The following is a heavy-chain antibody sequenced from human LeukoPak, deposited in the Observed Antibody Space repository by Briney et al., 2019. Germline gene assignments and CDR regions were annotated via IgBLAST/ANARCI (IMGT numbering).Heavy chain of an antibody. Sequence: ASVKVSCKASGYTFTSCGISWVRQAPGQGLEWMGWISAYNGNTNYAQKLQGRVTMTTDTSTSTAYMELSSLRSEDTAVYYCARGGSGYQIHDAFDIWGQGTMVTVSS. D-gene: IGHD3-3*01. CDR2: ISAYNGNT. CDR1: GYTFTSCG. V-gene: IGHV1-18*01. CDR3: ARGGSGYQIHDAFDI. J-gene: IGHJ3*02.